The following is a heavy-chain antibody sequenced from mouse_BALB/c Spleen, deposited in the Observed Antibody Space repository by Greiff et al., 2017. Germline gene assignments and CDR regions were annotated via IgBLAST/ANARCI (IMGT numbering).Heavy chain of an antibody. J-gene: IGHJ2*01. CDR1: GFTFSSYT. CDR3: ARHNYGNYDY. CDR2: ISNGGGST. Sequence: EVHLVESGGGLVQPGGSLKLSCAASGFTFSSYTMSWVRQTPEKRLEWVAYISNGGGSTYYPDTVKGRFTISRDNAKNTLYLQMSSLKSEDTAMYYCARHNYGNYDYWGQGTTLTVSS. V-gene: IGHV5-12-2*01. D-gene: IGHD2-1*01.